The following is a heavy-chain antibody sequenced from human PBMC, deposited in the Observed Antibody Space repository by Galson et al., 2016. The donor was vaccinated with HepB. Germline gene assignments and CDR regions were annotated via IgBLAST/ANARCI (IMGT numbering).Heavy chain of an antibody. Sequence: SETLSLTCEAKGMSLSGYYWSWIRQPPGKGLEWIGEIDHSGRTTYNPSLKSRLTLAVDMSKNQVSLELDSVTAADTAVYYCARRIAMIVVVWDIWGQGTMVTVSS. CDR1: GMSLSGYY. D-gene: IGHD3-22*01. CDR2: IDHSGRT. V-gene: IGHV4-34*01. CDR3: ARRIAMIVVVWDI. J-gene: IGHJ3*02.